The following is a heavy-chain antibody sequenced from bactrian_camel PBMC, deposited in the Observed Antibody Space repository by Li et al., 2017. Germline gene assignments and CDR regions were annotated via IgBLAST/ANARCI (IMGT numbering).Heavy chain of an antibody. Sequence: VQLVESGGGSVQAGGSLRLSCAVSRYRDSRRHCIGWFRQAPAKEREGVARVDAPTGSTYYADSVKGRFTISQDNAKNTVYLQMNSLKPEDTAMYYCAADSVGRCRARGWVERPSVAAYDYWVQGTQVTVS. D-gene: IGHD5*01. CDR3: AADSVGRCRARGWVERPSVAAYDY. CDR1: RYRDSRRHC. J-gene: IGHJ4*01. V-gene: IGHV3S63*01. CDR2: VDAPTGST.